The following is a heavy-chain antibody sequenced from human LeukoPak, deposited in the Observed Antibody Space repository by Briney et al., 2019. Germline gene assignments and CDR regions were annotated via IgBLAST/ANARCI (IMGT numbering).Heavy chain of an antibody. CDR2: MYYSGST. CDR3: ARGGANYYDSSGYPYNWFDP. Sequence: SETLSLTCTVSGGSISSSTYCWSWVRQPPGKGLEWIGCMYYSGSTYYSSSLKGRVTISLDTPKSQFSLKLSSVTAADTAVYYCARGGANYYDSSGYPYNWFDPWGQGTLVTVSS. CDR1: GGSISSSTYC. V-gene: IGHV4-39*01. J-gene: IGHJ5*02. D-gene: IGHD3-22*01.